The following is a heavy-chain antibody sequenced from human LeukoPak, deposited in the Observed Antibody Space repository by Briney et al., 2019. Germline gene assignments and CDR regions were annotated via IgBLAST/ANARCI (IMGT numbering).Heavy chain of an antibody. Sequence: GESLKISCKGSGYSFTSYWIGWVRQMPGKGLEWMGIIYPGDSDTRYSPSFQGQVTVSADKSISTAYLQWSSLKASDTAMYYCARRRYYYGSGSLHYYFDYWGQGTLVTVSS. CDR2: IYPGDSDT. CDR1: GYSFTSYW. CDR3: ARRRYYYGSGSLHYYFDY. J-gene: IGHJ4*02. D-gene: IGHD3-10*01. V-gene: IGHV5-51*01.